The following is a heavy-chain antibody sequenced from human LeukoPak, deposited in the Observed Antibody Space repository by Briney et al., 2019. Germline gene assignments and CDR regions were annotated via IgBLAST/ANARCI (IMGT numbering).Heavy chain of an antibody. D-gene: IGHD6-13*01. CDR3: ARGPLKFPSIAARYYYYYGMDV. Sequence: SSETLSLTCTVSGGSISSSSYYWGWIRQPPGKGLEWIGSIYYSGSTYYNPSLKSRVTISVDTSKNQFSLKLSSVAAADTAVYYCARGPLKFPSIAARYYYYYGMDVWGQGTTVTVSS. J-gene: IGHJ6*02. CDR2: IYYSGST. V-gene: IGHV4-39*01. CDR1: GGSISSSSYY.